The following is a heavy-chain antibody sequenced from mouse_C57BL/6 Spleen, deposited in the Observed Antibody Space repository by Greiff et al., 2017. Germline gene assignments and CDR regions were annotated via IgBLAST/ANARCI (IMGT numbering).Heavy chain of an antibody. CDR2: ISDGGSYT. D-gene: IGHD1-1*01. J-gene: IGHJ1*03. Sequence: EVMLVESGGGLVKPGGSLKLSCAASGFTLSSYAMSWVRQTPEKRLEWVATISDGGSYTYYPDNGKGRFTISRDNAKNNLYRQMSNLKSEHTAVYYCARAPHYYGSSYGYFDVWGTGTTVTVSS. CDR1: GFTLSSYA. CDR3: ARAPHYYGSSYGYFDV. V-gene: IGHV5-4*03.